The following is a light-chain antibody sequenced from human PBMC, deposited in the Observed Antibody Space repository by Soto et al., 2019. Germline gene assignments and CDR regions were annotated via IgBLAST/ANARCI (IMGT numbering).Light chain of an antibody. CDR1: SSNIGAGYD. V-gene: IGLV1-40*01. CDR3: QSYDSSLSRFV. J-gene: IGLJ1*01. CDR2: GND. Sequence: QSVLTQSPSVSGAPGQRVTISCAGNSSNIGAGYDVHWYNQLPGTAPKVLIYGNDNRPLGVPDRFSGSKSGTSGSLVISGLKAEDEADYYCQSYDSSLSRFVFGSGTKLTVL.